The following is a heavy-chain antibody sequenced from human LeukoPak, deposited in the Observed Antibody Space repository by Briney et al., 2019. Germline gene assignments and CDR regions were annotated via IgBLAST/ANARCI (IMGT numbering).Heavy chain of an antibody. CDR2: IYPDDSDT. J-gene: IGHJ4*02. D-gene: IGHD2-8*01. CDR3: ALYCTNGVCSTGDDY. CDR1: GYSFTSYW. Sequence: GESLKISCEGSGYSFTSYWIGWVRQMPGKGLEWMGMIYPDDSDTRYSPSFQGQVTISVNKSISTAYLQWSSLKASDTAMYYCALYCTNGVCSTGDDYWGQGTLVTVSS. V-gene: IGHV5-51*01.